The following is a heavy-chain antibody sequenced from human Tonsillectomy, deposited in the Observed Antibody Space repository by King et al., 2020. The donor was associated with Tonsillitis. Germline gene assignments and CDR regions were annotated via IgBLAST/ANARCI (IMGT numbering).Heavy chain of an antibody. CDR3: GRHGGYYDSSGYYYY. V-gene: IGHV4-59*08. Sequence: VQLQESGPGLVKPSETLSLTCTVSGGSISSYYWSWIRQPPGKGLEWIGYIYYSGSTNYNPSLKSRVTISVDTSKNQFSLQLSSVTAADTAVYYCGRHGGYYDSSGYYYYWGQGTLVTVSS. J-gene: IGHJ4*02. CDR1: GGSISSYY. D-gene: IGHD3-22*01. CDR2: IYYSGST.